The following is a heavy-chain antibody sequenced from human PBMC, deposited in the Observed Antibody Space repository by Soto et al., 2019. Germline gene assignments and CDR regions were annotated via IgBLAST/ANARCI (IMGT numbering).Heavy chain of an antibody. CDR1: GGSFSGYY. D-gene: IGHD4-17*01. CDR3: ARYYGGKVLDY. CDR2: INHRGST. Sequence: QVQLQQWGAGLLKPSETLSLTCAVYGGSFSGYYWSWIRQPPGKGLEWIGGINHRGSTNYNPSFKXRXTXSXXTSKNQLSLKLSSVTAADTAVYYCARYYGGKVLDYCGLGTLVTVSS. V-gene: IGHV4-34*02. J-gene: IGHJ4*02.